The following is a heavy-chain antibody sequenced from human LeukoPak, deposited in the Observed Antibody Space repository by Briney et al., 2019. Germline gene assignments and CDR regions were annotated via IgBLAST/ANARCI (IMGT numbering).Heavy chain of an antibody. CDR3: ERDPSEYEYNRGWYRDF. CDR1: GLTLSNYG. J-gene: IGHJ4*02. D-gene: IGHD6-19*01. CDR2: INIRAEET. Sequence: PGGSLRLSCAASGLTLSNYGMAWFRQAPGKGLEWGSTINIRAEETHHADSVKRRFTLSRDNSKSTLALQMTSLRVDDTAVYYCERDPSEYEYNRGWYRDFWGQGSQVIVSS. V-gene: IGHV3-23*01.